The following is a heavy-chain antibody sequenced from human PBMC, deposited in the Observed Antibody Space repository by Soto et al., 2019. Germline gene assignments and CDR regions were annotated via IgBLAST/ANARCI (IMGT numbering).Heavy chain of an antibody. V-gene: IGHV3-30*18. J-gene: IGHJ4*02. D-gene: IGHD3-3*01. CDR1: AVTLSSYL. CDR3: VKSDSLEGFSFDY. Sequence: GGSLRLSCLASAVTLSSYLMQWGLPAPSKGLAWVSPISSHGSNKYFAESVKGRCTISRDRTKITLYVQMTSLRPEVTAVYYCVKSDSLEGFSFDYWGQGALVTVSS. CDR2: ISSHGSNK.